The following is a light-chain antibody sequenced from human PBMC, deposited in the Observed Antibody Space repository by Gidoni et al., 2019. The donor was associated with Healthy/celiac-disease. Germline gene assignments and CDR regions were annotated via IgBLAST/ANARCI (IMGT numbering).Light chain of an antibody. CDR1: QSLLHSNGYNY. J-gene: IGKJ1*01. CDR3: MQTLQTPRT. V-gene: IGKV2-28*01. CDR2: LGS. Sequence: DIVMTQSPLSLPVTPGEPASISCRSSQSLLHSNGYNYLDWYLQKPGQSPQLLIYLGSNRASGVSDRFSGSGSGTESTLKISRVEAEDVGVYYCMQTLQTPRTFXXXTKVEIK.